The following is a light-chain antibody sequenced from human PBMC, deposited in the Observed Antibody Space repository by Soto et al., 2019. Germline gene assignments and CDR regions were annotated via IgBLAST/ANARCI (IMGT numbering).Light chain of an antibody. Sequence: DIVMTQSPLSLPVTPGEPASISCRSSQSLLHSNGYTCLDWYLQKPGQSPQLLIYLGSTRASGVPDRFSGSGSGTDFTLKISRVEAEDVGVYYCMQALQTPYTFGQGTKVEIK. CDR1: QSLLHSNGYTC. CDR3: MQALQTPYT. CDR2: LGS. J-gene: IGKJ2*01. V-gene: IGKV2-28*01.